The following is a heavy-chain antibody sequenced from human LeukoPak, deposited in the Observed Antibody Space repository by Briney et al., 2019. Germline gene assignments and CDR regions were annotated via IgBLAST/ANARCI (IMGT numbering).Heavy chain of an antibody. J-gene: IGHJ3*02. V-gene: IGHV1-2*04. CDR2: INPNSGGT. CDR1: GYTFTGYY. Sequence: ASVKVSCKASGYTFTGYYMHWVRQAPGQGLEWMGWINPNSGGTNYAQKFQGWVTMTRGTSISTAYMELSRLRSDDTAVYYCAREVVTYAFDIWGQGTMVTVSS. D-gene: IGHD3-22*01. CDR3: AREVVTYAFDI.